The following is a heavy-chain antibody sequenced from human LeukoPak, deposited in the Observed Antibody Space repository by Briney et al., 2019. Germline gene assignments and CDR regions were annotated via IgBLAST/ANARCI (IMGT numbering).Heavy chain of an antibody. D-gene: IGHD3-16*02. Sequence: SETLSLTCAVSGYSISSGYYWGWIRQPPGKGLGWIGSIYHSGSTYYNPSLKSRVTISVDTSKNQFSLKLSSVTAADTAVYYCARHGGSITFGGVIVMYYFDYWGQGTLVTVSS. V-gene: IGHV4-38-2*01. CDR3: ARHGGSITFGGVIVMYYFDY. CDR1: GYSISSGYY. J-gene: IGHJ4*02. CDR2: IYHSGST.